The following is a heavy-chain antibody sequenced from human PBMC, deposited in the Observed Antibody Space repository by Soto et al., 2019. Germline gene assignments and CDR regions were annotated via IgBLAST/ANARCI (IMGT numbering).Heavy chain of an antibody. Sequence: PSETLSLTCSVSRGSISSYYWSWVRKPPGKGLEWIGFIHRTGSTKYNPSLESRVTISVDTSQNQLSLRLSSVTAADTAVYYCARESAGSGKNNWFDPWGQGILVTGSS. CDR2: IHRTGST. D-gene: IGHD3-10*01. J-gene: IGHJ5*02. CDR1: RGSISSYY. V-gene: IGHV4-59*01. CDR3: ARESAGSGKNNWFDP.